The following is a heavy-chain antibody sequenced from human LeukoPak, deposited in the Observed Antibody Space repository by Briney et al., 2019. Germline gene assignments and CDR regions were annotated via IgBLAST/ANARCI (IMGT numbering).Heavy chain of an antibody. CDR3: TTEGVPLPLDAFDI. CDR1: GFTFSNAW. CDR2: IKSKTDGGTT. Sequence: PGGSLRLSCAASGFTFSNAWMSWVRQAPGKGLEWVGRIKSKTDGGTTDYAAPVKGRFTISRDDSKNTLYLQMNSLKTEGTAVYYCTTEGVPLPLDAFDIWGQGTMVTVSS. V-gene: IGHV3-15*01. D-gene: IGHD3-3*01. J-gene: IGHJ3*02.